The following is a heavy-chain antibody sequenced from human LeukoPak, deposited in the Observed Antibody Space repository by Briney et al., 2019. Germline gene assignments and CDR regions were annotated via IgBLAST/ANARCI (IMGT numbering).Heavy chain of an antibody. J-gene: IGHJ3*02. D-gene: IGHD3-22*01. CDR2: IYPGDSDT. CDR3: ARRDYYDSSGYAFDI. CDR1: GYSFTSYW. V-gene: IGHV5-51*01. Sequence: GESLKISCKGSGYSFTSYWIGWVRQMPGKGLEWMGNIYPGDSDTRYSPSFQGQVTISADKSISTAYLQWSSLKASDTAMYYCARRDYYDSSGYAFDIWGQGTMVTVSS.